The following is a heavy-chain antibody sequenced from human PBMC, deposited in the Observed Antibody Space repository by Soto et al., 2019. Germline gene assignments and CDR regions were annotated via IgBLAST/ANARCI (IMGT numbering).Heavy chain of an antibody. J-gene: IGHJ4*02. CDR3: AAGGTRWLHHPFAY. Sequence: QVQLVQSGAEVKKPGASVKVSCKVSGHTLTELSMHWVRLAPGKGLEWMGGFDPEDGETISAQKFQGRVTMTEDTATDSTYLELSSLRSEDTAVYYCAAGGTRWLHHPFAYWGQGTLVTISS. V-gene: IGHV1-24*01. D-gene: IGHD1-1*01. CDR1: GHTLTELS. CDR2: FDPEDGET.